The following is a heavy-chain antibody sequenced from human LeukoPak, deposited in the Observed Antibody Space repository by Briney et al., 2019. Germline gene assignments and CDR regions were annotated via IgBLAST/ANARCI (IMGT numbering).Heavy chain of an antibody. CDR1: GGSISSSSYY. V-gene: IGHV4-39*07. CDR2: IYYSGST. D-gene: IGHD3-3*01. Sequence: SETLSLTCTVSGGSISSSSYYWGWIRQPPGKGLEWIGSIYYSGSTYYNPSLKSRVTISVDTSKNQFSLKLSSVTAADTAVYYCARGGYDFWSGSPPRLYYYYYHLDVWGKGTTVTVSS. CDR3: ARGGYDFWSGSPPRLYYYYYHLDV. J-gene: IGHJ6*03.